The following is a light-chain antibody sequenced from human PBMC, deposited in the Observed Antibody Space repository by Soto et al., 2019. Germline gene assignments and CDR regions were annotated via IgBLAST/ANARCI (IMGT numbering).Light chain of an antibody. V-gene: IGKV1D-12*01. CDR2: GAS. CDR3: QQADSFPLT. CDR1: QDISTL. Sequence: DIQMTQSPSSVSASIGDTVTITCRASQDISTLLAWYQQKPGKAPKLLIYGASTLESGVPSRFSGRGSGTDFTLTISSXQPEDFATYFCQQADSFPLTFGGGTKVDTK. J-gene: IGKJ4*01.